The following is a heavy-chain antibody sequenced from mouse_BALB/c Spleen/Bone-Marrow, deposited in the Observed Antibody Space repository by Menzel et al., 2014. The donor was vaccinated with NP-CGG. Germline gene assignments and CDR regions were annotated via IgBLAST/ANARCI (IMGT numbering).Heavy chain of an antibody. D-gene: IGHD1-1*01. V-gene: IGHV3-1*02. CDR1: GYSITSGYS. J-gene: IGHJ3*01. Sequence: VQLKESGPDLVKPSQSLSLTCTVTGYSITSGYSWHWIRQFPGNRLEWMGYIHYSGSTKYIPSLKSRISITRDTSKNQFLLQLNSVTTEDTATYYCARSEGYYFGSTWGQGTLVTVSA. CDR3: ARSEGYYFGST. CDR2: IHYSGST.